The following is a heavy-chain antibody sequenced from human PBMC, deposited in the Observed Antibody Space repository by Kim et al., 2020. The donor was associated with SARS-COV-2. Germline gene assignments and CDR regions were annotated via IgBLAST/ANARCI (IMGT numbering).Heavy chain of an antibody. V-gene: IGHV4-39*07. CDR1: GGSFLTTSNY. D-gene: IGHD1-26*01. CDR2: IFFTGST. J-gene: IGHJ4*02. CDR3: SSESKATMFDQ. Sequence: SETLSLTCTVSGGSFLTTSNYWAWIRQPPGKRLEWIGSIFFTGSTYYNPSLKSRVTMSVDTSKRQFSLSLTSVNAADTAFYYCSSESKATMFDQWGQG.